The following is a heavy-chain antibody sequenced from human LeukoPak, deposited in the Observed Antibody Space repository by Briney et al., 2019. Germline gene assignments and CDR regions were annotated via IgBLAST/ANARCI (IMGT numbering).Heavy chain of an antibody. D-gene: IGHD3-3*01. Sequence: SETLSLTCTVSGGSVTDYYWSWIRQPAGKGLEWIGRIYTSGSTNYNPSLKSRVTMSVDTSKNQFSLKLSSVTAADTAVYYCARSFFEYYFDYWGQGTLVTVSS. CDR1: GGSVTDYY. CDR3: ARSFFEYYFDY. J-gene: IGHJ4*02. CDR2: IYTSGST. V-gene: IGHV4-4*07.